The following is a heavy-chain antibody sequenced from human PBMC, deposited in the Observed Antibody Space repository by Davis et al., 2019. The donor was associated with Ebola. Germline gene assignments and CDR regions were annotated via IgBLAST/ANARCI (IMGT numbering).Heavy chain of an antibody. CDR2: IKTDGSVT. V-gene: IGHV3-74*01. J-gene: IGHJ6*02. D-gene: IGHD2-15*01. CDR3: DARPCRGNTCYTWGEDV. CDR1: GFSFSNHW. Sequence: PGGSLRLSCAASGFSFSNHWMHWVRQAPGKGLVWVSRIKTDGSVTGYADSVKGRFTISRDNSKNTLTLQMNSLRADDTAVYYCDARPCRGNTCYTWGEDVWGQGTTVTVSS.